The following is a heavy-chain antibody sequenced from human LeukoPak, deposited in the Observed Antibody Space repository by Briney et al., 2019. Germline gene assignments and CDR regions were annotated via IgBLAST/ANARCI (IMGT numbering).Heavy chain of an antibody. CDR2: IYTSGST. CDR1: GGSISRGSYN. D-gene: IGHD5-18*01. Sequence: SETLSLTCTVSGGSISRGSYNWNWIRQPAGKGLEWIGRIYTSGSTNYNPSLKSRVTISVDTSKNQFSLKLSSVTAADTAVYYCARDRGEYSYAYDYWGQGTLVTVSS. CDR3: ARDRGEYSYAYDY. J-gene: IGHJ4*02. V-gene: IGHV4-61*02.